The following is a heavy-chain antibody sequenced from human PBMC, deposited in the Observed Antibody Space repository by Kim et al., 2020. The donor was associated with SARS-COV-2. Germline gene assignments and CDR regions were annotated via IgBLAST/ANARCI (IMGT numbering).Heavy chain of an antibody. D-gene: IGHD5-12*01. CDR3: ASINFLAIGNGHYGMDV. J-gene: IGHJ6*02. V-gene: IGHV3-64*01. CDR2: ISSNGGST. Sequence: GGSLRLSCAASGFTFSSYAMHWVRQAPGKGLEYVSAISSNGGSTYYANSVKGRFTISRDNSKNTLYLQMGSLRAEDMAVYYCASINFLAIGNGHYGMDVWGQGTTVTVSS. CDR1: GFTFSSYA.